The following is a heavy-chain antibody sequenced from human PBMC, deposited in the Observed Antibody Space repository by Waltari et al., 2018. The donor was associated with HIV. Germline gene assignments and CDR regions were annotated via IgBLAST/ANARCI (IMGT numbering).Heavy chain of an antibody. V-gene: IGHV4-39*01. CDR2: MYYSGST. J-gene: IGHJ3*02. CDR1: GGSISSRSYY. Sequence: QLQLQESGPGLVKPSETLSLTCTVSGGSISSRSYYWGWIRQPPGKGLEWIGSMYYSGSTYYNPSLKSRVTISVDTSKNQFSLKLSSVTAADTAVYYCARRPGAFDIWGQGTMVTVSS. CDR3: ARRPGAFDI.